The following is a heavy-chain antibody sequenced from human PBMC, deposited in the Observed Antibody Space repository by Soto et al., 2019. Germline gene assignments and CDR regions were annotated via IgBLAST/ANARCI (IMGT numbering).Heavy chain of an antibody. J-gene: IGHJ6*02. CDR3: ARDYYGMDV. V-gene: IGHV4-30-2*06. Sequence: LSLTCTVSGGSISSGGYSWTWIRQSPGKGLEWIGYTYQSGSAYYNPSLKSRVTISVDRSKNQFSLNLTSVTAADTAVYYCARDYYGMDVWGQGTTVTVSS. CDR2: TYQSGSA. CDR1: GGSISSGGYS.